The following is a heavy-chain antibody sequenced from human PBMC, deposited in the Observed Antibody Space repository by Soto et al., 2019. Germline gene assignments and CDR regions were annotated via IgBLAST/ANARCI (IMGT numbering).Heavy chain of an antibody. CDR3: ARDGGSYSSSWYRGEYYYYGMDV. V-gene: IGHV4-31*03. Sequence: SETLSLTCTVSGGSISSGGYYWSWIRQHPGKGLEWIGYIYYSGSTYYNPSPKSRVTISVDTSKNQFSLKLSSVTAADTAVYYCARDGGSYSSSWYRGEYYYYGMDVWGQGTTVTVSS. J-gene: IGHJ6*02. CDR1: GGSISSGGYY. D-gene: IGHD6-13*01. CDR2: IYYSGST.